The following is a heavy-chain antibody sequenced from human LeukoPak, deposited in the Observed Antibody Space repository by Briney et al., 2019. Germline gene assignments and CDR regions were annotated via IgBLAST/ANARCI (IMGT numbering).Heavy chain of an antibody. D-gene: IGHD3-22*01. CDR3: ARDYYYDSSGPTPTIDY. V-gene: IGHV3-48*01. CDR1: GFTFSSYS. CDR2: ISSSSTI. J-gene: IGHJ4*02. Sequence: PGGSLRLSCAAPGFTFSSYSMNWVRQAPGKGLEWVSYISSSSTIYYADSVKGRFTISRDNAKNSLYLQMNSLRAEDTAVYYCARDYYYDSSGPTPTIDYWGQGTLVTVSS.